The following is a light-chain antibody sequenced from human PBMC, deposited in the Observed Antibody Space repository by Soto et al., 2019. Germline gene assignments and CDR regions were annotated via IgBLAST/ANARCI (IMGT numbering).Light chain of an antibody. CDR3: TSYTTSSTRV. CDR1: SSDVGGYNY. V-gene: IGLV2-14*03. Sequence: QSALTQPASVSGSPGQSITISGTGTSSDVGGYNYVSWYQQHPGKAPKLMVYDVSYRPSGISNRFSASKSGNSASLTISGLQAEDEADYYCTSYTTSSTRVFGTGTKLTVL. J-gene: IGLJ1*01. CDR2: DVS.